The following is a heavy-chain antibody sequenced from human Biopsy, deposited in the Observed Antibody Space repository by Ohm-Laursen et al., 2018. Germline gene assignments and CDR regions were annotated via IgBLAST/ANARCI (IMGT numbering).Heavy chain of an antibody. D-gene: IGHD3-22*01. Sequence: SLRLSCTASGFTFSDYYMSWIRQAPGKGLEFISYISSSSTISYADSVKGRFTISRDNAKKSLYLQLNSLRAEDTAVYYCATAIDRRFDYWGQGTLATVSS. CDR2: ISSSSTI. CDR1: GFTFSDYY. V-gene: IGHV3-11*01. J-gene: IGHJ4*02. CDR3: ATAIDRRFDY.